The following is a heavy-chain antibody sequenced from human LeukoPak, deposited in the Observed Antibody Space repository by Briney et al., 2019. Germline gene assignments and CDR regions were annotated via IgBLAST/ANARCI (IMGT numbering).Heavy chain of an antibody. CDR3: AKDLYGGSVYWYFGL. CDR1: RFTFSNYA. D-gene: IGHD4-23*01. V-gene: IGHV3-23*01. J-gene: IGHJ2*01. CDR2: ISGSGGGT. Sequence: PGGSLRLSCAASRFTFSNYAMSWVRQAPGKGLEWVSGISGSGGGTYYADSVKGRFTISRDNSKNTMYLQTNSLKAEDTAVYYCAKDLYGGSVYWYFGLWGRGTLVTVSS.